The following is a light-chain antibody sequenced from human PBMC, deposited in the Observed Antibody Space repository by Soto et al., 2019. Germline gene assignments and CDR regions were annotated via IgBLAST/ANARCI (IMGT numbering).Light chain of an antibody. CDR1: SSNIGAGYD. Sequence: QAVVTQPPSVSGAPGQRVTISCTGSSSNIGAGYDVHWYQQLPGTAPKLLIYGNSNRPSGVPDRFSGSKSGTSASLAITGLRAEDEADYYCQSYDSSLSGNYVFGTGTKLTVL. J-gene: IGLJ1*01. CDR3: QSYDSSLSGNYV. V-gene: IGLV1-40*01. CDR2: GNS.